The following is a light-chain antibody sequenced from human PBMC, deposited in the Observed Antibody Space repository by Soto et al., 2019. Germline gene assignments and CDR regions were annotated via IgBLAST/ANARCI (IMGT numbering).Light chain of an antibody. Sequence: DIQMTQSPSTLSASVGDRVTITCRASQSISTWLAWYQQKAGKAPKLLIYKASSLEGGVPSRFSGSGSGTEFNINISSLQHDDFATYYCQQYNTYPLTFGGGTTVDIK. V-gene: IGKV1-5*03. CDR3: QQYNTYPLT. J-gene: IGKJ4*01. CDR2: KAS. CDR1: QSISTW.